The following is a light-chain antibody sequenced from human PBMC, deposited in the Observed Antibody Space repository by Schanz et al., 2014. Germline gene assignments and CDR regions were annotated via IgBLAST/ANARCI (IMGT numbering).Light chain of an antibody. Sequence: EIVLTQSPGTLSLSPGERATLSCRASQSVSSSYLVWYQQKPGQAPRLLIYGPSSRATGIPDRFSGSGSGTDFTLTISRLEPEDFAVYYCQQYNKWPLYTFGQGTKLEIK. V-gene: IGKV3-20*01. J-gene: IGKJ2*01. CDR1: QSVSSSY. CDR2: GPS. CDR3: QQYNKWPLYT.